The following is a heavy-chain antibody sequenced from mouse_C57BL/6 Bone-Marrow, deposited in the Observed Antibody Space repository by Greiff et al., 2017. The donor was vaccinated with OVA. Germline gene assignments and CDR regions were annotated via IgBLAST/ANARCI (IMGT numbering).Heavy chain of an antibody. CDR3: APTPYGNYPMDY. V-gene: IGHV14-2*01. Sequence: VQLQQSGAELVKPGASVKLSCTASGFNIKDYYMHWVKQRTEQGLEWIGRIDPEDGETKYASKFQGKATITADTSSNTAYLQLSSLTSEDTAVYYCAPTPYGNYPMDYWGQGTSVTVSS. CDR1: GFNIKDYY. J-gene: IGHJ4*01. CDR2: IDPEDGET. D-gene: IGHD2-1*01.